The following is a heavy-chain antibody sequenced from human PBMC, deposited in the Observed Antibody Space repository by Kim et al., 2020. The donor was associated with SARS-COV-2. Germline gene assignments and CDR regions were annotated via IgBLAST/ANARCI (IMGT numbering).Heavy chain of an antibody. D-gene: IGHD3-10*01. V-gene: IGHV1-46*01. CDR3: ARGAGFGELWAFDY. Sequence: AQKFQGRVTMTRDTSTSPVYMELSSLRSEDTAVYYCARGAGFGELWAFDYWGQGTLVTVSS. J-gene: IGHJ4*02.